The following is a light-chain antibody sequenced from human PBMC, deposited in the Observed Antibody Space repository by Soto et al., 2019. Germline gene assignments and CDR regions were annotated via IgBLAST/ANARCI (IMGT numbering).Light chain of an antibody. V-gene: IGLV2-14*01. Sequence: QSVLTQPASVSGSPGQSITISCTGTSSDVGGYNYVSWYQQHPGKAPKPMIYAVSNRPSGVSNRFSGSKSGNTATLTISGLQAEDEADYYCCSYTVSGTYVFGTGTKVTVL. CDR3: CSYTVSGTYV. CDR1: SSDVGGYNY. CDR2: AVS. J-gene: IGLJ1*01.